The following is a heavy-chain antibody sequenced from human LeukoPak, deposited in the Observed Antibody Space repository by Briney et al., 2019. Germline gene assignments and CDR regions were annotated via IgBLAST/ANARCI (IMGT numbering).Heavy chain of an antibody. CDR1: GFTISSYE. CDR3: AELGITMIGGV. V-gene: IGHV3-48*03. CDR2: ISSSGSTI. D-gene: IGHD3-10*02. J-gene: IGHJ6*04. Sequence: GGSLRLSCAASGFTISSYEMKWVRQAQGKGLEWVSYISSSGSTIYYADPVKGRFTISRGNAKNSLYLQMNSLRADDTSVYYCAELGITMIGGVWGKGTTVTISS.